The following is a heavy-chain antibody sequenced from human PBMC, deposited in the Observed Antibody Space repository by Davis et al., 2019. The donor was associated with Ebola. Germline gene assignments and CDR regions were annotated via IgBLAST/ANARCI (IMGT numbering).Heavy chain of an antibody. CDR1: GVSIKNNY. D-gene: IGHD2-15*01. V-gene: IGHV4-59*01. Sequence: MPSETLSLTCSVSGVSIKNNYFSWIRQSPGKGLEWLGYIYSSGITNYNPSLKNRVTISIDTSERQLSLKLSSVTAADTAVYYCAREDASSTSADYWGQGILVTVSS. CDR2: IYSSGIT. J-gene: IGHJ4*02. CDR3: AREDASSTSADY.